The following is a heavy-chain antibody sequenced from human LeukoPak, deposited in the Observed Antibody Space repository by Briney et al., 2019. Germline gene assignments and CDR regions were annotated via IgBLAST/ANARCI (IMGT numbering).Heavy chain of an antibody. V-gene: IGHV1-69*01. D-gene: IGHD2-15*01. J-gene: IGHJ4*02. CDR1: GGTFSSYA. CDR2: IIPIFGTA. CDR3: ASGRLVHGGLDY. Sequence: ASVKVSCKASGGTFSSYAISWVRQAPGQGLEWMGGIIPIFGTANYAQKFQGRVTITADESTSTAYMELSSLRSEDTAVYYCASGRLVHGGLDYWGQGTLVTVSS.